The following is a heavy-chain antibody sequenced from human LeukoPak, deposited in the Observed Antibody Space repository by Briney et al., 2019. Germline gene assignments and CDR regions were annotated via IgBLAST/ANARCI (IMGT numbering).Heavy chain of an antibody. J-gene: IGHJ5*02. CDR2: ISNNGGGT. Sequence: PEGSLRLSCSASGFTFSNYAIHWVRQAPGKGLEHVSAISNNGGGTYYADSVKGRFTISRDKSKNTVTLQMSSLRPEDTAVYYCVRTSGWFDPWGQGTLVTVSS. V-gene: IGHV3-64D*09. CDR3: VRTSGWFDP. CDR1: GFTFSNYA. D-gene: IGHD3/OR15-3a*01.